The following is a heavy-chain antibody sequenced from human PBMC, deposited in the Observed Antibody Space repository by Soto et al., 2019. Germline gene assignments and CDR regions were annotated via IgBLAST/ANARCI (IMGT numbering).Heavy chain of an antibody. CDR1: GGSISSYY. Sequence: SETLSLTCTVSGGSISSYYWSWIRQPPGKGLEWIGYIYYSGSTNYNPSLKSRVTISVDTSKNQFSLKLSSVTAADTAVYYCARGTYYYGSGSYYKGLDAFDIWGQGTMVTVSS. J-gene: IGHJ3*02. V-gene: IGHV4-59*08. D-gene: IGHD3-10*01. CDR3: ARGTYYYGSGSYYKGLDAFDI. CDR2: IYYSGST.